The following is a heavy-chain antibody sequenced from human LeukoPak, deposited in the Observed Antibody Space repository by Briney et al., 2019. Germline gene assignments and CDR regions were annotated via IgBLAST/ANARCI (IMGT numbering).Heavy chain of an antibody. D-gene: IGHD3-16*02. CDR1: GFTFSSYS. Sequence: PGGSLRLSCAASGFTFSSYSMNWVRQAPGKGLEWVSSISSSSSYIYYAVSVKGRFTISRDNAKNSLYLQMNSLRAEDTAVYYCARGVLRLGDLSRFYFDYWGQGTLVTVSS. CDR2: ISSSSSYI. V-gene: IGHV3-21*01. CDR3: ARGVLRLGDLSRFYFDY. J-gene: IGHJ4*02.